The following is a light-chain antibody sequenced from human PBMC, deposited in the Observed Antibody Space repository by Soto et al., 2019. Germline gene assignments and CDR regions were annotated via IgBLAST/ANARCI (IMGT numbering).Light chain of an antibody. J-gene: IGKJ2*01. CDR3: QQSYSSPQMYT. Sequence: DIQMTQSPSSLSASVGDRVTITCRASQTISSSLNWYQQKPGKAPDLLIYAASNLKGGVPSRFSGSGSGSDFTLTISSLKPEDFATYYCQQSYSSPQMYTFGQGTRLEIK. V-gene: IGKV1-39*01. CDR2: AAS. CDR1: QTISSS.